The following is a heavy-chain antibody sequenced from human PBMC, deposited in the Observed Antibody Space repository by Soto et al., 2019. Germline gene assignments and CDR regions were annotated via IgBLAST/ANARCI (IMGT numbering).Heavy chain of an antibody. Sequence: EVQLLESGGGLVQPGGSLRLSCAASGFTFSIYAMNWVRQAPGKGLEWVAGISGAGAPYYADPVKGRFTISRDNAKNTLYLQINSLRDEDTALYFCAKDVTPDSRWDIDYWGQGTLVTVSS. CDR2: ISGAGAP. CDR3: AKDVTPDSRWDIDY. D-gene: IGHD1-26*01. CDR1: GFTFSIYA. J-gene: IGHJ4*02. V-gene: IGHV3-23*01.